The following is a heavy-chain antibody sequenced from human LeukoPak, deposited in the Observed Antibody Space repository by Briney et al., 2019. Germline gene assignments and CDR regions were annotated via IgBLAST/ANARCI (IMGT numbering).Heavy chain of an antibody. CDR2: IYYSGST. D-gene: IGHD2-2*01. Sequence: PSETLSLTCTVSGGSISSYYWSWIRQPPGKGLEWIGYIYYSGSTNYNPSLKSRVTISVDTSKNQFSLKLSSVTAADTAVYYCARGSCSSTSCLDYWGQGTLVTVSS. CDR3: ARGSCSSTSCLDY. V-gene: IGHV4-59*01. J-gene: IGHJ4*02. CDR1: GGSISSYY.